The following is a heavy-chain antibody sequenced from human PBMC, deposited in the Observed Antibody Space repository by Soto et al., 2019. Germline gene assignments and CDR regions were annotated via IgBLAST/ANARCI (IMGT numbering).Heavy chain of an antibody. Sequence: ASVKVSCKASGYTFTSYAIQWVRQAPGQRLEWMGWINTGNGYKKYSQKFQGRVTITRDTSASPAEMEVSSLTSEDTAVYYGARDLCSGGACYRGAFDYWGPGALVTVSS. CDR1: GYTFTSYA. V-gene: IGHV1-3*04. J-gene: IGHJ4*02. CDR2: INTGNGYK. D-gene: IGHD2-15*01. CDR3: ARDLCSGGACYRGAFDY.